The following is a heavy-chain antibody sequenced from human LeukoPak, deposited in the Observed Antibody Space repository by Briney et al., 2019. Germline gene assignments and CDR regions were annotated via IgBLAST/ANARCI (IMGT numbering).Heavy chain of an antibody. CDR2: IYTSGST. J-gene: IGHJ5*02. V-gene: IGHV4-4*07. CDR3: ARDMDVRWFDP. Sequence: LETLSLTCTVSGGSISSYYWSCIRQPAGEGLEWIGRIYTSGSTNYNPSLKSRVTMSVDTSKNQFSLKLSSVTAADTAVYYCARDMDVRWFDPWGQGTLVTVSS. D-gene: IGHD3-10*02. CDR1: GGSISSYY.